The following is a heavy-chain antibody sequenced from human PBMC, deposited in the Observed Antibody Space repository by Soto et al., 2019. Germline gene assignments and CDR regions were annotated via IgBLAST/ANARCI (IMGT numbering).Heavy chain of an antibody. CDR1: GGSISSGGYY. CDR3: ARVDYNRDYYYYMDV. V-gene: IGHV4-31*03. CDR2: IYYSGST. Sequence: QVQRQESGPGLVKPSQTLSLTCTVSGGSISSGGYYWSWIRQHPGKGLEWIGYIYYSGSTYYNPSLKSRVTISVDTSKNQFSLKLSSVTAADTAVYYCARVDYNRDYYYYMDVWGKGTTVTVSS. J-gene: IGHJ6*03. D-gene: IGHD4-4*01.